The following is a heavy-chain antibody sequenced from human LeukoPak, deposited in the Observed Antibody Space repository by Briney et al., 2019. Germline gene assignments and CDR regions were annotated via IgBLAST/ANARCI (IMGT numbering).Heavy chain of an antibody. CDR1: GFTLSSYA. J-gene: IGHJ4*02. V-gene: IGHV3-23*01. D-gene: IGHD5-18*01. CDR3: AKGIQLWNFDY. Sequence: GGSLRLSCAASGFTLSSYAMSWVRQAPGKGLEWVSLISGNAGSTYYADSVKGRFTISRDITKNTLYLQMNSLRAEDTAVYYCAKGIQLWNFDYWGQGTLATVSS. CDR2: ISGNAGST.